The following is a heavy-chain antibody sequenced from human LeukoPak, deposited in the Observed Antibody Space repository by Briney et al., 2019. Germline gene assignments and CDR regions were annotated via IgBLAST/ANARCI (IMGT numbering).Heavy chain of an antibody. V-gene: IGHV3-23*01. J-gene: IGHJ4*02. Sequence: GGSLRLSCAASGFTFSSYAMSWVRQAPGKGLESVSAISGSGGSTYYADSVKGRFTISRDNSKNTLYLQMNSLRAEDTAVYYCAKVVTRGSYYFDYWGPGTLVTVSS. CDR2: ISGSGGST. D-gene: IGHD1-26*01. CDR3: AKVVTRGSYYFDY. CDR1: GFTFSSYA.